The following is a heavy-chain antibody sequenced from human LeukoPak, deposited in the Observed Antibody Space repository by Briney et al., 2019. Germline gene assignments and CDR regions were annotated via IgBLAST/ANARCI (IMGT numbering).Heavy chain of an antibody. Sequence: PSETLSLTCTVSGGSISSGDYYWSWIRQPPGKGLEWIGYIYYSGSTYYNPSLKSRVTISVDTSKNQFSLKLSSVTAADTAVYYCARDHDSSGYYPGAFDIWGQGTMVTVSS. CDR3: ARDHDSSGYYPGAFDI. J-gene: IGHJ3*02. CDR1: GGSISSGDYY. D-gene: IGHD3-22*01. CDR2: IYYSGST. V-gene: IGHV4-30-4*08.